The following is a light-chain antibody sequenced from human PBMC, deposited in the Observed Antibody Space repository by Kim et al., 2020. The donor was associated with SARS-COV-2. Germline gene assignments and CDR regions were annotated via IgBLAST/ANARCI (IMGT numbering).Light chain of an antibody. CDR1: QSISSF. Sequence: DIQMTQSPSSLSASVGDRVTITCRASQSISSFLNWYQQKPGKAPKLLIFAASSLQSGVPSRFSCSGSGTDFTLTISSLQPEDFATYYCQQSYGTPTYTFGQGTKLEIK. J-gene: IGKJ2*01. CDR2: AAS. CDR3: QQSYGTPTYT. V-gene: IGKV1-39*01.